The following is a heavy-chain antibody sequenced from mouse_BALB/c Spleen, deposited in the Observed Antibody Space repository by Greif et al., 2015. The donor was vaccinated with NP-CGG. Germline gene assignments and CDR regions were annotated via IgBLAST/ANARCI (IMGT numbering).Heavy chain of an antibody. CDR3: ASAYYRYDWFAY. CDR2: IDPANGNT. CDR1: GFNIKDTY. D-gene: IGHD2-14*01. Sequence: VQLQQSGAELVKPGASVKLSCTASGFNIKDTYMHWVKQRPEQGLEWIGRIDPANGNTKYDPKFQGKATITADTSSNTAYLQLSSLTSEGTAVYYCASAYYRYDWFAYWGQGTLVTVSA. V-gene: IGHV14-3*02. J-gene: IGHJ3*01.